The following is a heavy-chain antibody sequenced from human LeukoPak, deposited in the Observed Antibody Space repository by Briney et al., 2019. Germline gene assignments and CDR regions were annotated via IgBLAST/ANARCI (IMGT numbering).Heavy chain of an antibody. Sequence: ASVKVSCKASGYTFIGYYLQWVRQAPGQGLEWMGWINPNSGGTDYAQKFQGRVTMTRDTSINTAYMELSRLRSDDTAIYYCATGYRTSWYQIDYWGQGTLVTVSS. D-gene: IGHD6-13*01. CDR3: ATGYRTSWYQIDY. J-gene: IGHJ4*02. CDR1: GYTFIGYY. CDR2: INPNSGGT. V-gene: IGHV1-2*02.